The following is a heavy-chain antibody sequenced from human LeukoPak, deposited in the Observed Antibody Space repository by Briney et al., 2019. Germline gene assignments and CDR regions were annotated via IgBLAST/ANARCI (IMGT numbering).Heavy chain of an antibody. CDR1: GGSFSDYY. J-gene: IGHJ4*02. CDR3: ARLGRGVLVKYFDY. D-gene: IGHD3-10*01. V-gene: IGHV4-34*12. Sequence: SETLSLTCGVYGGSFSDYYWTWVRQSPGMGLEWIGEIIHSGSTNYNPSLTSRITISVDTSKNQFSLKLSSVTAADTAVYYCARLGRGVLVKYFDYWGQGTLVTVSS. CDR2: IIHSGST.